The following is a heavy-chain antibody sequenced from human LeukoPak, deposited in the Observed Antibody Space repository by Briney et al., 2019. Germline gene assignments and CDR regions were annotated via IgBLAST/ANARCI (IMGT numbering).Heavy chain of an antibody. CDR2: IIPIFGTA. Sequence: GASVKVSCKASGYTFINYGISWVRQAPGQGLEWMGGIIPIFGTANYAQKFQGRVTITADESTSTAYMELSSLRSEDTAVYYCARARDCSSTSCYHYYYYYYMDVWGKGTTVTVSS. CDR1: GYTFINYG. J-gene: IGHJ6*03. D-gene: IGHD2-2*01. CDR3: ARARDCSSTSCYHYYYYYYMDV. V-gene: IGHV1-69*13.